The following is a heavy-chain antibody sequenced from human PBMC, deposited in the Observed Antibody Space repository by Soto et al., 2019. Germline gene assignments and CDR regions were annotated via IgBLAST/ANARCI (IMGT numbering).Heavy chain of an antibody. Sequence: QVQLQQWGAGLLKPSETLSLTCAVYGGSFSNYYWSWVRQPPGKGLEWIGEIHHSGRTTCNPSLKSRVTVSVDTSKSQFSLRLSSVTAADTAVYFCARDPVGAEYWGTFFDYWGQGALVTVSS. CDR2: IHHSGRT. CDR3: ARDPVGAEYWGTFFDY. J-gene: IGHJ4*02. CDR1: GGSFSNYY. D-gene: IGHD2-21*01. V-gene: IGHV4-34*01.